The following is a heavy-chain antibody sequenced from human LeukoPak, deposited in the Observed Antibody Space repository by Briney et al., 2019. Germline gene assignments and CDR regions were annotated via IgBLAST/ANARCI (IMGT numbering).Heavy chain of an antibody. V-gene: IGHV1-46*01. CDR3: ARRSIVVGPFDY. CDR2: INPSGGST. D-gene: IGHD3-22*01. CDR1: GYTFTSYY. Sequence: GASVKVSCKASGYTFTSYYMHWVRQAPGQGLERMGIINPSGGSTSYAQKFQGRVTMTRDMSTSTVYMELSSLRSEDTAVYYCARRSIVVGPFDYWGQGTLVTVSS. J-gene: IGHJ4*02.